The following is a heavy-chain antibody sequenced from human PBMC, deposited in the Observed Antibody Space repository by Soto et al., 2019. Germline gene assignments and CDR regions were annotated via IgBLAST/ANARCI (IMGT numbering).Heavy chain of an antibody. V-gene: IGHV4-34*01. CDR2: INHSGST. Sequence: RSLTCAVYGGSFRDYYWSWVRQPPGKGPEWIGQINHSGSTNYNPSLKSRVTISVDTSKNQFSLKLSSVTAADTAVYYCARTSRFDSWGQG. CDR1: GGSFRDYY. CDR3: ARTSRFDS. D-gene: IGHD6-6*01. J-gene: IGHJ4*02.